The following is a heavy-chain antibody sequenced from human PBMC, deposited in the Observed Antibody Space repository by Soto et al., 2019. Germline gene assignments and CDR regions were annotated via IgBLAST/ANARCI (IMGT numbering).Heavy chain of an antibody. CDR2: IMPIFGSA. J-gene: IGHJ4*02. CDR1: GGTFSTNT. V-gene: IGHV1-69*01. CDR3: ARQFDSDTSGYYYAY. Sequence: QVQLVQSGAEVKKPGSSVKVSCKASGGTFSTNTISWVRPAPGQGLEWRGGIMPIFGSANYAQKFQGRVTIAADEYTRTVYMERSSLRSEDTAVYYCARQFDSDTSGYYYAYWGQGTLVTVSS. D-gene: IGHD3-22*01.